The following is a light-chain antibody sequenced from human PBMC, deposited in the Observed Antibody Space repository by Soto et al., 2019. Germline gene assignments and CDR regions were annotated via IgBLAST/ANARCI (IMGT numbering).Light chain of an antibody. J-gene: IGKJ4*01. CDR2: GAS. CDR3: QQYGRLLT. CDR1: QSVSSN. Sequence: EIVMTQSPATLSVSPGERATLSCRASQSVSSNLAWYQQKPGQGPTLLIFGASTRATGSPARVSGSGSGTEFTITISMLQAEDFAVYYCQQYGRLLTFGGGTKVEIK. V-gene: IGKV3-15*01.